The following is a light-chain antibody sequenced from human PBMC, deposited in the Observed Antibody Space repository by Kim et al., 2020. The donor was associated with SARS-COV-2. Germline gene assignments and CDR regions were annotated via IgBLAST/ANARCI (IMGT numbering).Light chain of an antibody. J-gene: IGLJ2*01. V-gene: IGLV2-11*01. CDR2: DVN. CDR3: CSYSGRYTFV. Sequence: QSALTQPRSVSGSPGQSVTISCTGTSGDIGGYNYVSWYQHHPGKVPTLMIYDVNKWPSGVPDRFSGSKSGNTASLTISGLQVEDEADYYCCSYSGRYTFVFGGGTTLTVL. CDR1: SGDIGGYNY.